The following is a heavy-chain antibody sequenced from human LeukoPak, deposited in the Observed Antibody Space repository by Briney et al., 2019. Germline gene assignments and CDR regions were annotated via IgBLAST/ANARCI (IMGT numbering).Heavy chain of an antibody. CDR3: VKEHVDRAFTRSFKI. CDR1: GFTFSTNP. CDR2: ISDTRT. Sequence: GGSLRLSCAASGFTFSTNPMRWVRQAPGKGLEWVSAISDTRTYYADAVKGRFTISRDNSKNTVFLQMNSLRAEDTAVYYCVKEHVDRAFTRSFKIWGQGTVVTVSS. J-gene: IGHJ3*02. D-gene: IGHD3-10*01. V-gene: IGHV3-23*01.